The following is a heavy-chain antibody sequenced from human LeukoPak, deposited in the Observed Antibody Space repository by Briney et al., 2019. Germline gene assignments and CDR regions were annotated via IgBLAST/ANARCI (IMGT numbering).Heavy chain of an antibody. J-gene: IGHJ4*02. V-gene: IGHV4-30-2*01. CDR2: IYHSGST. Sequence: SETLSLTCTVSGGSISSGGYYWSWIRQPPGKGLEWIGYIYHSGSTYYNPSLKSRVTISVDRSKNQFSLKLTSVTAADTAVYYCARGDGVVISSHFDYWGQGTLVTVSS. CDR3: ARGDGVVISSHFDY. CDR1: GGSISSGGYY. D-gene: IGHD3-3*01.